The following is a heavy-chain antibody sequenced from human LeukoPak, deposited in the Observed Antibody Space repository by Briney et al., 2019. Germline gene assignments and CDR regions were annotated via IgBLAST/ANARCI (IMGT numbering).Heavy chain of an antibody. V-gene: IGHV4-59*01. Sequence: PSETLSLTCTVSGGSISSYYWGSIRQPPGKGLEWIGYIYYSGSTNYNPSLKSRVTISVDTSKNQFSLKLSSVTAADTAVYYCARAQGETYYYGSGSYVYYFDYWGQGTLVTVSS. CDR3: ARAQGETYYYGSGSYVYYFDY. D-gene: IGHD3-10*01. J-gene: IGHJ4*02. CDR2: IYYSGST. CDR1: GGSISSYY.